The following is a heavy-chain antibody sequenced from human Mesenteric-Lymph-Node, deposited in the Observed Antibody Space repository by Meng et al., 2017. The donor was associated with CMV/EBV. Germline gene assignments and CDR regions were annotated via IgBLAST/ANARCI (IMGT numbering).Heavy chain of an antibody. Sequence: LLVSGPGLVKPPPTLSLTCTLFGGSIISGDYDWSWIRQPPGKGLEWIGYIYYSGSTYYNPSLKSRVTISVDTSKNQFSLKLSSVTAADTAVYCCAREGSGSWFGAATFDYWGQGTLVTVSS. CDR2: IYYSGST. V-gene: IGHV4-30-4*08. CDR3: AREGSGSWFGAATFDY. CDR1: GGSIISGDYD. J-gene: IGHJ4*02. D-gene: IGHD3-10*01.